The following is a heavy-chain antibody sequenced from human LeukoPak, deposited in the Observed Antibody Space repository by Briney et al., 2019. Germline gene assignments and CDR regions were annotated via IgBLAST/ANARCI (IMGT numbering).Heavy chain of an antibody. CDR2: ISSSSSTI. V-gene: IGHV3-48*01. CDR3: ARFPRNYYMDV. J-gene: IGHJ6*03. CDR1: GFTFSSYS. Sequence: GGSLRLSCAASGFTFSSYSMNWVRQAPGKGLECVSYISSSSSTIYYADSVKGRFTISRDNAKNSLYLQMNSLRAEDTAVYYCARFPRNYYMDVWGKGTTVTVSS.